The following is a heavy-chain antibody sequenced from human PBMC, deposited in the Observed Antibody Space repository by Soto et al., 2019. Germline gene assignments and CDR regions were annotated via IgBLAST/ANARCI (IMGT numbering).Heavy chain of an antibody. CDR3: AREGNTITVFGTVIPDHFFYGMDV. V-gene: IGHV1-2*02. J-gene: IGHJ6*02. CDR1: GYTXSGYY. D-gene: IGHD3-3*01. CDR2: INPNSGGI. Sequence: RXSXKVSCTASGYTXSGYYIHWVRQAPGQGLVWMGWINPNSGGINYAQEFQDRVTMTRDTTISTAYMDLSRLGSDDTAIYYCAREGNTITVFGTVIPDHFFYGMDVWGQGTTVTVSS.